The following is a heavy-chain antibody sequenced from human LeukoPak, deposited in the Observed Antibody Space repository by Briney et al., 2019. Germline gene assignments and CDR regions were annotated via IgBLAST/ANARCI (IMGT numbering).Heavy chain of an antibody. D-gene: IGHD3-3*01. CDR3: ARGGITIFGVVTVYGMDV. Sequence: ASVKVSCKASGYTFTSYGISWVRQAPGQGLEWMGWISAYNGSTNYAQKLQGRVTMTTDTSTSTAYMELRSLRSDDTAVYYCARGGITIFGVVTVYGMDVWGQGTTVTVSS. V-gene: IGHV1-18*01. CDR1: GYTFTSYG. J-gene: IGHJ6*02. CDR2: ISAYNGST.